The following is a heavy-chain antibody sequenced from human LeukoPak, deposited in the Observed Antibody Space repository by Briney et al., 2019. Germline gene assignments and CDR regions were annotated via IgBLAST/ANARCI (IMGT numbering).Heavy chain of an antibody. CDR1: GFTFSSYS. CDR3: ARDRAVYGGNSDY. Sequence: PGGSLGLSCAASGFTFSSYSMSWVRQAPGKGLEWVSVIYSGGSTYYADSVKGRFTIPRDNSKNTLYLQMNSLRAEDTAVYYCARDRAVYGGNSDYWGQGTLVTVSS. J-gene: IGHJ4*02. D-gene: IGHD4-23*01. CDR2: IYSGGST. V-gene: IGHV3-66*01.